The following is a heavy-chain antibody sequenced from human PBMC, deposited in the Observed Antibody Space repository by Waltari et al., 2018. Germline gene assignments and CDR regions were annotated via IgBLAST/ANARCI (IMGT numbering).Heavy chain of an antibody. V-gene: IGHV4-34*01. J-gene: IGHJ6*03. CDR1: GGSFSGYY. D-gene: IGHD6-6*01. CDR3: ARLVATRPDSFSIYHYYYMDV. CDR2: INHSGKT. Sequence: QVQLQQWGGGLLKPSATLSLTCAVYGGSFSGYYWIWIRQPPGKGLEWVGEINHSGKTNYNPSLKSRVTMSVDTAENQVSLKLNSVTAADTAVYFCARLVATRPDSFSIYHYYYMDVWGTGTTVTISS.